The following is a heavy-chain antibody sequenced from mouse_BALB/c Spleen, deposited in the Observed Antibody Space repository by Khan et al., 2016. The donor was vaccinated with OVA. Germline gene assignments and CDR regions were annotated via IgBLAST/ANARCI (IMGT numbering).Heavy chain of an antibody. CDR2: ISSGSTYP. J-gene: IGHJ1*01. CDR1: GFSFSSYT. Sequence: EVELVESGGGLVKPGGSLKLSCAASGFSFSSYTISWVRQTPEKRLEWVATISSGSTYPYYPASVQGRFTISRDNAKNTLYLQMSRLKSEDTAMYYCTRDGNYAHWYFDVWGAGTTVTVSS. CDR3: TRDGNYAHWYFDV. V-gene: IGHV5-6-4*01. D-gene: IGHD2-1*01.